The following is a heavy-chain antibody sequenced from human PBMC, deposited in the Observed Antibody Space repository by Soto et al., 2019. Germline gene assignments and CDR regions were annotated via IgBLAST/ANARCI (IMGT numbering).Heavy chain of an antibody. Sequence: EVQLVESGGGLAQPGRSLRLSCAASGFTFDDYAMHWFRQAPGKGLEWVSGISWNSGSIGYADSVKGRFTISRDNAKKSLYLQMNSLTAEDTALYYCASGRGYDILNGYYPYFDYWGQGTLVTVSS. J-gene: IGHJ4*02. CDR3: ASGRGYDILNGYYPYFDY. D-gene: IGHD3-9*01. CDR1: GFTFDDYA. V-gene: IGHV3-9*01. CDR2: ISWNSGSI.